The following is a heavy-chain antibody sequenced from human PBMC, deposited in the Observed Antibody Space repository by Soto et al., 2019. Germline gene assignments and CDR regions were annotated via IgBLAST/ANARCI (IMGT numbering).Heavy chain of an antibody. D-gene: IGHD3-22*01. V-gene: IGHV3-23*01. J-gene: IGHJ3*02. CDR1: GFTFSSYA. CDR3: AKDGLSDYDDSSGDAFDI. CDR2: ISGSGVST. Sequence: GSLRLSCAASGFTFSSYAMSWVRQAPGKGLEWVSAISGSGVSTYYADSVKGRFTISRDNSKNTLYLQMNSLRAEDTAVYYCAKDGLSDYDDSSGDAFDIWGQGTMVTVSS.